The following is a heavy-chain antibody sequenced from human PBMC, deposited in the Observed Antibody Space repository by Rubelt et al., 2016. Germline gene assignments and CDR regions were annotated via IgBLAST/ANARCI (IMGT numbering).Heavy chain of an antibody. CDR2: INHSGST. CDR3: ARGKLPDYDFWSGFSWFDP. J-gene: IGHJ5*02. V-gene: IGHV4-39*07. CDR1: GGSISSSSYY. Sequence: QLQLQESGPGLVKPSETLSLTCTVSGGSISSSSYYWGWIRQPPGKGLEWIGEINHSGSTNYNPSLKGRVTISVDTSKNQFSLKLSSVTAADTAVYYCARGKLPDYDFWSGFSWFDPWGQGTLVTVSS. D-gene: IGHD3-3*01.